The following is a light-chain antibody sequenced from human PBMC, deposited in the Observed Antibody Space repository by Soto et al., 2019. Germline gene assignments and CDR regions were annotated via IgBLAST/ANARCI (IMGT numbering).Light chain of an antibody. CDR3: QQSGGT. CDR1: QSVLYSSNNKNY. Sequence: DIVMTQSPDSLAVSLGERATINCKSSQSVLYSSNNKNYLAWYQQKPGQPPKLLIYWASTRESGVPDRFSGSGSGTDFTLTISSLQAEDVAVYYCQQSGGTFGQGTKVEIK. CDR2: WAS. V-gene: IGKV4-1*01. J-gene: IGKJ1*01.